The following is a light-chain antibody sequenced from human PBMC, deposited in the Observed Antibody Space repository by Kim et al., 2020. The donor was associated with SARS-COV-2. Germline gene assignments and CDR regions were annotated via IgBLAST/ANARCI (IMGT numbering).Light chain of an antibody. V-gene: IGLV1-40*01. CDR3: QSYDNSLSGYV. J-gene: IGLJ1*01. Sequence: QSVLTQPPSVSGAPGQRVTISCTGINSNIGAGYEVHWYQQLPGTAPKLLIYGDINRPSGVPDRFSGSKSGTSASLAITGLQTEDEADYYCQSYDNSLSGYVFGSGTKVYV. CDR1: NSNIGAGYE. CDR2: GDI.